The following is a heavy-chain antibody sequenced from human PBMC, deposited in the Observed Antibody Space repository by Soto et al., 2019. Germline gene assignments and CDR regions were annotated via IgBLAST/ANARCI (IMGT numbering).Heavy chain of an antibody. Sequence: SVKVSCKASGGTFSSYAISWVRQAPGQGLEWMGGIIPIFGTPNYAQKFQGRVTITAGKSTSTAYMEVRSLRSEDTAVYYCARDKTRSSGPNWFDPWGQGTLVTVSS. CDR1: GGTFSSYA. V-gene: IGHV1-69*06. D-gene: IGHD6-19*01. J-gene: IGHJ5*02. CDR2: IIPIFGTP. CDR3: ARDKTRSSGPNWFDP.